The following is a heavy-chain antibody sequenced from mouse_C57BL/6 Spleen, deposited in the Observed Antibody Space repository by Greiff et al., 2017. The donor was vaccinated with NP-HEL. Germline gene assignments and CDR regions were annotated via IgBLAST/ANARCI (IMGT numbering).Heavy chain of an antibody. CDR3: TRGRGDWFAY. V-gene: IGHV14-4*01. J-gene: IGHJ3*01. CDR1: GFNIKDDY. Sequence: VQLQQSGAELVRPGASVKLSCTASGFNIKDDYMHWVKQRPEQGLEWIGWIDPENGDTEYASKFQGKATITADTSSNTAYLQLSSLTSEDTAVYYCTRGRGDWFAYWGQGTLVTVSA. D-gene: IGHD1-1*01. CDR2: IDPENGDT.